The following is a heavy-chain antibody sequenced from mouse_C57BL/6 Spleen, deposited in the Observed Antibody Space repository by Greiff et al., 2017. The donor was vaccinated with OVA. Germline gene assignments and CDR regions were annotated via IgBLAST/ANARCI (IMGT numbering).Heavy chain of an antibody. Sequence: QVQLQQSGAELARPGASVKLSCKASGYTFTSYGISWVKQRTGQGLEWIGEIHPRSGNTYYNEKFKGKATLTADKSSSTASMELRSLTSEDSAVYFCAKNYDGSSPYYFDYWGQGTTLTVSS. CDR3: AKNYDGSSPYYFDY. CDR2: IHPRSGNT. J-gene: IGHJ2*01. D-gene: IGHD1-1*01. V-gene: IGHV1-81*01. CDR1: GYTFTSYG.